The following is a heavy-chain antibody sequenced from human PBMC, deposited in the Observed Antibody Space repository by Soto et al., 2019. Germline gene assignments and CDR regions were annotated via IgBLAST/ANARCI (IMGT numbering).Heavy chain of an antibody. J-gene: IGHJ2*01. D-gene: IGHD6-19*01. Sequence: QVQLVESGGGVVQPGRSLRLSCAASGFTFSSYGMHWVRQAPGKGLEWVAVISYDGRNKNYADSVKGRFTISREYLQMNNLRAEDTAAYYCAKDGGEWLLLNWYFDLWGRGTLVTVSS. CDR1: GFTFSSYG. V-gene: IGHV3-30*18. CDR3: AKDGGEWLLLNWYFDL. CDR2: ISYDGRNK.